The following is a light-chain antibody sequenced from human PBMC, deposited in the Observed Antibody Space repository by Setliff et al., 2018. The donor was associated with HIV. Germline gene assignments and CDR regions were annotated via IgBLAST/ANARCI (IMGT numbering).Light chain of an antibody. V-gene: IGLV3-21*03. CDR2: DDN. CDR3: QVWDTSNDHHV. Sequence: YELTQPPSVSVAPGKTARITCGGNNIGSKSVHWYQQKPGQAPVLVVYDDNDRPSGIPERFSGSNSGNTATLTISRVEAGDEADYCCQVWDTSNDHHVFGTGTKVTVL. CDR1: NIGSKS. J-gene: IGLJ1*01.